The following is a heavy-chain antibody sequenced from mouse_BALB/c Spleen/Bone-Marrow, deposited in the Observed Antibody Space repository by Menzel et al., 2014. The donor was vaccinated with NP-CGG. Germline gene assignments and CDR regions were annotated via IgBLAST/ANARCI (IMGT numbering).Heavy chain of an antibody. V-gene: IGHV4-1*02. CDR2: INPNSRTI. Sequence: EVQRVESGGGLVQPGGSLKLSCAASGFDFSGFWMGWVRQAPGKGLEWIGEINPNSRTINYTPSLKDRFIISRDNAKNTLYLQMSKMRSEDTALYYCARVGYYGGFAYWGQGTLVTVSA. D-gene: IGHD2-3*01. CDR1: GFDFSGFW. J-gene: IGHJ3*01. CDR3: ARVGYYGGFAY.